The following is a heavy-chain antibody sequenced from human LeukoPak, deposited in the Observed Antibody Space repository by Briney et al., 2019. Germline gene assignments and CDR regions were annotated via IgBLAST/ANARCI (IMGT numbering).Heavy chain of an antibody. CDR3: ARGVGYLDY. V-gene: IGHV3-30*04. CDR1: GFTFSSYA. CDR2: ISYDGSNK. Sequence: GGSLRLSCAASGFTFSSYAMHWVRQAPGKGLEWVAVISYDGSNKYYADSVKGRFTISRDNSKNTLYLKMNSLRAEDTAVYSCARGVGYLDYWGQGTVVTVSS. J-gene: IGHJ4*02.